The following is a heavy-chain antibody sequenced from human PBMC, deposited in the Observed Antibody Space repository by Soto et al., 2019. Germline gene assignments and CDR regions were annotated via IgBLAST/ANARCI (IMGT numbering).Heavy chain of an antibody. CDR1: GYSFTTYW. D-gene: IGHD2-2*02. CDR3: ATGGYCSDTTCYNFFDY. CDR2: IYPGDSGT. J-gene: IGHJ4*02. V-gene: IGHV5-51*01. Sequence: PGESLKISCQGSGYSFTTYWIGWVRQMPGKGLEWMGIIYPGDSGTRYSPSFQGQVTISADKSISTAYLQWSSLKASDTAIYYCATGGYCSDTTCYNFFDYWGQGTLVTVSS.